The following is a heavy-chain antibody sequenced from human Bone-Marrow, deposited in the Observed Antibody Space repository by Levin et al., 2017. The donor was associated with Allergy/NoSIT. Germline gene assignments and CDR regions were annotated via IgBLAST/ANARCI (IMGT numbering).Heavy chain of an antibody. CDR2: ISGSAGTT. J-gene: IGHJ6*02. D-gene: IGHD3-10*01. V-gene: IGHV3-23*01. Sequence: PGESLKISCAASGFTFDSCAMCAMSWVRQVPGKGLECVSLISGSAGTTFYADSVTGRFTISRDTSKNTLYLQMNSLTVEDTAVYYCTKAGGRFGNQHYYYGMDAWGQGTTVTVSS. CDR1: GFTFDSCA. CDR3: TKAGGRFGNQHYYYGMDA.